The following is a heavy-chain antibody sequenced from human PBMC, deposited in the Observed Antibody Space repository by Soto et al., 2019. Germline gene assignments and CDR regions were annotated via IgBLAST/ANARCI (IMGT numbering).Heavy chain of an antibody. V-gene: IGHV1-18*01. Sequence: ASVKVSCKASGYTFTSYGISWVRQAPGQGLEWKGRISPIIGKINYAQKFQGRDTISADTFTGTAYMELTGLRSDDTAVYYCAGDPDSHYNDSHASSHPWGQGTLVTVSS. D-gene: IGHD4-4*01. CDR3: AGDPDSHYNDSHASSHP. CDR2: ISPIIGKI. CDR1: GYTFTSYG. J-gene: IGHJ4*02.